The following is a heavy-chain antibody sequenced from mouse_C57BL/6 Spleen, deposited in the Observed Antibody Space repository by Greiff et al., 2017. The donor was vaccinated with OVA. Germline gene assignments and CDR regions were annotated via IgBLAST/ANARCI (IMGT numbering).Heavy chain of an antibody. CDR1: GFTFSSYA. Sequence: EVQGVESGGGLVKPGGSLKLSCAASGFTFSSYAMSWVRQTPEKRLEWVATISDGGSYTYYPDNVKGRFTISRDNAKNNLYLQMSHLKSEDTAMYYCARGGLRRGLDYFDYWGQGTTLTVSS. D-gene: IGHD2-4*01. J-gene: IGHJ2*01. V-gene: IGHV5-4*01. CDR3: ARGGLRRGLDYFDY. CDR2: ISDGGSYT.